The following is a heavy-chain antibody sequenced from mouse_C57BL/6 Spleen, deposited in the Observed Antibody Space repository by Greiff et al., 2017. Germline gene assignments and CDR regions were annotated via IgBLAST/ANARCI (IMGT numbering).Heavy chain of an antibody. CDR2: IYPGSGST. Sequence: QVQLQQPGAELVKPGASVKMSCKASGYTFTSYWITWVKQRPGQGLEWIGDIYPGSGSTTYNEKFKSKATLTVDTSSSTAYMQLSSLTSEDSAVYYCARHYGNYVDYAMDYWGQGTSVTVSS. D-gene: IGHD2-1*01. V-gene: IGHV1-55*01. J-gene: IGHJ4*01. CDR1: GYTFTSYW. CDR3: ARHYGNYVDYAMDY.